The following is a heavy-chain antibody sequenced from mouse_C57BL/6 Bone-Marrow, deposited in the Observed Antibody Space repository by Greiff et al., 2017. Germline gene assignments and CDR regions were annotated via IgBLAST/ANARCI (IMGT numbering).Heavy chain of an antibody. V-gene: IGHV1-54*01. CDR2: INPGSGGT. J-gene: IGHJ2*01. CDR1: GYAFTNYL. Sequence: QVQLKESGAELVRPGTSVKVSCKASGYAFTNYLIEWVKQRPGQGLEWIGVINPGSGGTNYNEKFKGKATLTADKSSSTAYMQLSSLTSEDSAVYFCARRDYDYDSDDGGQGNTLTGSS. CDR3: ARRDYDYDSDD. D-gene: IGHD2-4*01.